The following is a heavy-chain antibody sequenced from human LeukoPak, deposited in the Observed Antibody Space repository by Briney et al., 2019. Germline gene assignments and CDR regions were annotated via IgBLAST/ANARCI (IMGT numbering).Heavy chain of an antibody. CDR2: IWYDGSNK. Sequence: GGSLRLSCAASGFTFSSYGMHWVRQAPGKGLEWVAVIWYDGSNKDYADSVKGRFAISRDNSKNTLYLQMNSLRAEDTAVYYCPRAPSGDPYCSGGSCRGSGAFDIWGQGTMVTVSS. D-gene: IGHD2-15*01. J-gene: IGHJ3*02. CDR3: PRAPSGDPYCSGGSCRGSGAFDI. V-gene: IGHV3-33*01. CDR1: GFTFSSYG.